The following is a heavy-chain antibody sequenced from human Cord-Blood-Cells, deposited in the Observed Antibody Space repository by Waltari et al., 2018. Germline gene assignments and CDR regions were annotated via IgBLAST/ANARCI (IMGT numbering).Heavy chain of an antibody. Sequence: QVQLQQWGAGLLKPSETLSLTCAVYGGSFSGYYWSWIRQPPGKGLEWIGEINHSGSTNDNPSLKSRVTISVDTSKNQFSLKLSSVTAADTDVYYCARKYYDTNWFDPWGQGTLVTVSS. CDR3: ARKYYDTNWFDP. V-gene: IGHV4-34*01. J-gene: IGHJ5*02. CDR2: INHSGST. D-gene: IGHD3-3*01. CDR1: GGSFSGYY.